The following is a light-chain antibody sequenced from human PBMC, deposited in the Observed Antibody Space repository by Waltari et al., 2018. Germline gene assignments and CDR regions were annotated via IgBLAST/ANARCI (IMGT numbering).Light chain of an antibody. CDR2: GAS. V-gene: IGKV3-15*01. J-gene: IGKJ4*01. CDR3: QQYESWPLT. Sequence: IVITQSPATLSVSPGERATLSCRASQSVSTNLAWFQQRSGQAPRLLLYGASTRATGIPSKFSGSGSGTEFTLTISSLQSEDFVLYYCQQYESWPLTFGGGTKVEI. CDR1: QSVSTN.